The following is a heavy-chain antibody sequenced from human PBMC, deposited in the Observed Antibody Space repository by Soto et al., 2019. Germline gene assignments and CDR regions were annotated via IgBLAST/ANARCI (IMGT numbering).Heavy chain of an antibody. CDR1: GGSLSGSY. Sequence: SETLSLTCTVSGGSLSGSYCSWIRKSPGKSLEWIASISYTGSTTHNPSLKSRVTLSVDTSKNQFSLSLTSVAPADTAAYYCATGGGWLHNSYIRGLYFDYWGQGVLVTVSS. J-gene: IGHJ4*02. CDR2: ISYTGST. V-gene: IGHV4-59*01. D-gene: IGHD3-3*02. CDR3: ATGGGWLHNSYIRGLYFDY.